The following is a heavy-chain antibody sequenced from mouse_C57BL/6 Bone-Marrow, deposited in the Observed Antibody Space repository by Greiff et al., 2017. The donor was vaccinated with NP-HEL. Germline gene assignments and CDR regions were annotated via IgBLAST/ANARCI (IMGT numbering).Heavy chain of an antibody. D-gene: IGHD2-2*01. V-gene: IGHV1-66*01. CDR1: GYSFTSYY. CDR3: ALYGYDEAWTAY. CDR2: IYPGSGNT. Sequence: VQLQQSGPELVKPGASVKISCKASGYSFTSYYIHWVKQRPGQGLEWIGWIYPGSGNTKYNEKFKGKATLKADTSSSTAYMQLSSLTSEDSAVYNCALYGYDEAWTAYWGQGTLVTVSA. J-gene: IGHJ3*01.